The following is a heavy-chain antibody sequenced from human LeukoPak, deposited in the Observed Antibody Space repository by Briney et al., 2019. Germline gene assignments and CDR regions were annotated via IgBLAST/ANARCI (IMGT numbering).Heavy chain of an antibody. D-gene: IGHD6-13*01. J-gene: IGHJ4*02. V-gene: IGHV1-3*01. Sequence: ASVKVFCKASGYTFINFAINWGRQAPGQRPEWMGWINAGNGNTKYSQKFQGRVTITRDTSASTAYMELSSLTSEDTAVYYCARGPRAAADDYWGQGTLVTVSS. CDR1: GYTFINFA. CDR3: ARGPRAAADDY. CDR2: INAGNGNT.